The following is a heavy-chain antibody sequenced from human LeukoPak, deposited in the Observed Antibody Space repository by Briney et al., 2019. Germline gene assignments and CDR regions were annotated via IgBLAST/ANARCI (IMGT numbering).Heavy chain of an antibody. CDR3: AGEDRNLGS. CDR2: INHSGNT. CDR1: RGSFSGYY. V-gene: IGHV4-34*01. J-gene: IGHJ4*02. D-gene: IGHD2-15*01. Sequence: SETLSLTCAVYRGSFSGYYWSWIRQPPGKGLEWIGQINHSGNTNYNPSLGSRVTISADTSNNQFFLKLNSVTAADTAVYYCAGEDRNLGSWGQGTPVTVSS.